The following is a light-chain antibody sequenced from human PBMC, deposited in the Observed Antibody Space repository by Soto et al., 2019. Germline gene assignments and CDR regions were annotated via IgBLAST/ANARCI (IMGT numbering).Light chain of an antibody. Sequence: QSALTQPASVSGSPGQSITISCTGTSSDVGGYNYVSWYQQHPSKAPKLMIYDVSNRPSGVPNRFSGSKSGNTASLTISGLQAEDEADYYCSSYTSSSTYVFGTGTKVTVL. J-gene: IGLJ1*01. CDR1: SSDVGGYNY. CDR2: DVS. CDR3: SSYTSSSTYV. V-gene: IGLV2-14*01.